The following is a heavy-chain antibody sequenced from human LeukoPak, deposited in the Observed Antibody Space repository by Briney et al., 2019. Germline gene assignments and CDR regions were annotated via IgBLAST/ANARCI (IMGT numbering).Heavy chain of an antibody. CDR3: ARDLSVAGTYYYYGMDV. CDR2: INPNSGGT. J-gene: IGHJ6*02. V-gene: IGHV1-2*02. CDR1: GYTFTGYY. Sequence: ASVKVSCKASGYTFTGYYMHWVRQAPGQGLEWMGWINPNSGGTNYAQEFQGRVTMTRDTSISTAYMELSRLRSDDTAVYYCARDLSVAGTYYYYGMDVWGQGTTVTVSS. D-gene: IGHD6-19*01.